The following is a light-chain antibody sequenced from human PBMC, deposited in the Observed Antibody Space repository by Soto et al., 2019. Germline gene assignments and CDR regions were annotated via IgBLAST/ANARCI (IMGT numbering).Light chain of an antibody. Sequence: EIVLTQSPGTLSLSPGERATVSCRASPNVTNNYLVWYQQGPGQAPGLLIHGASSRAAGVPARFTGSGSGTDFTLTINRLEPEDFAVYYCQQYGSSPRTFGQGTKVDI. CDR3: QQYGSSPRT. CDR1: PNVTNNY. J-gene: IGKJ1*01. V-gene: IGKV3-20*01. CDR2: GAS.